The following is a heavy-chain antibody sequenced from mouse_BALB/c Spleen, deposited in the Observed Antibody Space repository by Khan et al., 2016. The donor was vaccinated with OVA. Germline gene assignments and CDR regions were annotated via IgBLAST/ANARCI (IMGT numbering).Heavy chain of an antibody. CDR1: GYTFTTAG. CDR2: INTHSGVP. Sequence: QIQLVQSGPELKKPGETVRISCKASGYTFTTAGIQWVQKMPGKGLKWIGWINTHSGVPKYAEDFKGRFAFSMEIAVNTAYLQITNLKNEDTATYFGARGVAAYYRHEGGAMEYWGQGTSVTVSS. CDR3: ARGVAAYYRHEGGAMEY. D-gene: IGHD2-12*01. J-gene: IGHJ4*01. V-gene: IGHV9-4*02.